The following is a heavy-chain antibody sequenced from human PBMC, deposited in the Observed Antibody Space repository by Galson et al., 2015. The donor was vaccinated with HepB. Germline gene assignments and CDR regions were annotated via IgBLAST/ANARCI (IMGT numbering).Heavy chain of an antibody. Sequence: SLRLSCAASGFTFSSYGMHWVRQAPGKGLEWVAFIRYDGSNKYYADSVRGRFTISRDNSKNTLYLQMNSLRAEDTAVYYCAKDRRLYSSSWYYFDYWGQGTPVTVSS. D-gene: IGHD6-13*01. CDR2: IRYDGSNK. CDR1: GFTFSSYG. J-gene: IGHJ4*02. CDR3: AKDRRLYSSSWYYFDY. V-gene: IGHV3-30*02.